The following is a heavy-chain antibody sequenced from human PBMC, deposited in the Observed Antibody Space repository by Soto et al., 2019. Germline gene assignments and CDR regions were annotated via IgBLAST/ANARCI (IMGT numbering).Heavy chain of an antibody. CDR2: ITWNGGSS. D-gene: IGHD2-21*01. Sequence: EVELVESGGGLVQPGRSLRLSCAASGFTFDDYAMHWVRQAPGKGLEWVSGITWNGGSSGYADSVKGRFTISRDNAKNALDLQMNSLRCEDTGLYYCAKNYGAMFFVGGDFDIWGQGTMVTVSS. J-gene: IGHJ3*02. CDR1: GFTFDDYA. V-gene: IGHV3-9*01. CDR3: AKNYGAMFFVGGDFDI.